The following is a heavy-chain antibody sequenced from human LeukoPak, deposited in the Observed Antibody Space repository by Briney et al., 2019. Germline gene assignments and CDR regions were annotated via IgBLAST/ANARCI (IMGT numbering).Heavy chain of an antibody. J-gene: IGHJ4*02. CDR1: KFTFSTFA. CDR2: TSSDGSSK. Sequence: GGSLRLSCAASKFTFSTFAMHWVRQAPGKGLEWVALTSSDGSSKYYTDSVRGRFTISRDNSKNTLYLQMNSLRAEDTAVYYCAREGGDLRWKNRFDFWGQGTLVTVSS. CDR3: AREGGDLRWKNRFDF. D-gene: IGHD4-23*01. V-gene: IGHV3-30-3*01.